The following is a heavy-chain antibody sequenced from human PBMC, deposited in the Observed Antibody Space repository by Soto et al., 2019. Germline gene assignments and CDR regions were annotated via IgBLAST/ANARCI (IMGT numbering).Heavy chain of an antibody. CDR3: AREEVAYYGSVSYNWFDP. J-gene: IGHJ5*02. CDR2: IYYSGST. CDR1: GGSINSGDYY. V-gene: IGHV4-31*03. D-gene: IGHD3-10*01. Sequence: QVQLQESGPGLVKTSQTLSLTCTVSGGSINSGDYYWSWIRQHPGKGLEWIGYIYYSGSTYYNPSLKSRVTISVDTSKNQFSLKLSSVTAADTAVYYCAREEVAYYGSVSYNWFDPWGQGTLVTVSS.